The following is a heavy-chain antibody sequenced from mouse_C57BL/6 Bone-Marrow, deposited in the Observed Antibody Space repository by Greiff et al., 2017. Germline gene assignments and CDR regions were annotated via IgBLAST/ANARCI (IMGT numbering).Heavy chain of an antibody. Sequence: VQVVESGAELVRPGASVTLSCKASGYTFTDYEMHWVKQTPVHGLEWIGAIDPETGGTAYNQKFKGKAILTADKSSSTAYMELRSLTSEDSAVYYCTRDRDYGSSYDDYWGQGTTLTVSS. CDR1: GYTFTDYE. J-gene: IGHJ2*01. V-gene: IGHV1-15*01. D-gene: IGHD1-1*01. CDR2: IDPETGGT. CDR3: TRDRDYGSSYDDY.